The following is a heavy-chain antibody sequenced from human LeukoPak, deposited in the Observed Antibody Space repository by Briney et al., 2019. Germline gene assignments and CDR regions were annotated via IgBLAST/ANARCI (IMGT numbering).Heavy chain of an antibody. D-gene: IGHD4-17*01. CDR1: GGSISSYY. Sequence: SETLSLTCTVSGGSISSYYWSWIRQPPGKGLEWIGYIYYSGSTNYNPSLKSRVTISVDTSKNQFSLKLSSVTAADTAVYYCARGPGSYGDFDYWGQGTLVTVSS. J-gene: IGHJ4*02. CDR2: IYYSGST. V-gene: IGHV4-59*01. CDR3: ARGPGSYGDFDY.